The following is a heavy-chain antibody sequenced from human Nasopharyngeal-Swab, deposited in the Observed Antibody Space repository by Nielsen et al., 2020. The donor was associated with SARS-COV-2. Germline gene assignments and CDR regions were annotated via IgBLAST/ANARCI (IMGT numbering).Heavy chain of an antibody. V-gene: IGHV1-69*13. D-gene: IGHD3-10*01. CDR2: IIPIFGTA. J-gene: IGHJ5*02. CDR1: GGTFSSYA. CDR3: ARDALWFGELLSQGGWFDP. Sequence: SVQVSCKASGGTFSSYAISWVRHAPGQGLEWMGGIIPIFGTANYAQKFQGRVTITADESTSTAYMELSSLRSEDTAVYYCARDALWFGELLSQGGWFDPWGQGTLVTVSS.